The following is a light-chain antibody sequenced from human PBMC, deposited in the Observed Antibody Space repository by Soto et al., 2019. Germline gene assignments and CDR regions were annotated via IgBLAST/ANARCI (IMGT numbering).Light chain of an antibody. Sequence: IQLTQAPSSLSASVGDRVTITCRASQGISSYLAWYQQKPGKAPKLLIYAASTLQSGVPSRFSGSGYGTDFTLTISSLQPEDFATYYCQQLNSYPLFGQGTRLEIK. CDR2: AAS. CDR1: QGISSY. V-gene: IGKV1-9*01. J-gene: IGKJ5*01. CDR3: QQLNSYPL.